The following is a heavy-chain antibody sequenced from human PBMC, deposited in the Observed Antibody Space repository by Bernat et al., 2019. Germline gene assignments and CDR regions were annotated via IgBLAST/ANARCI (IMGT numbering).Heavy chain of an antibody. CDR2: IYSDGAT. J-gene: IGHJ5*02. D-gene: IGHD3-3*01. CDR3: ARAPDFWSGLNWFDP. CDR1: GFTVISNY. V-gene: IGHV3-66*01. Sequence: EVQLVESGGGLVQPGGSLRLSCAASGFTVISNYMTWVRQAPGKGLEWVSVIYSDGATFYADSVKGRFTISRDNSKNTVYLQMNSLGAEDTAVYYCARAPDFWSGLNWFDPWGQGTLVTVSS.